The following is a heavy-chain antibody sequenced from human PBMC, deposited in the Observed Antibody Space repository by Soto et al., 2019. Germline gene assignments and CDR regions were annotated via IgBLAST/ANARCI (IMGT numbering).Heavy chain of an antibody. CDR2: SNGYNGKA. D-gene: IGHD3-16*01. Sequence: QVQLVQSVTELRKPGASVKLSCNASGYIFTKYYIAWVRQAPGPGIEWMGMSNGYNGKANYGQDFRGRVIMTTDTSTNTAYMDIRRLTSDDTGVYYCVRWDGFFGAGGVYWGQGTLVTVSS. J-gene: IGHJ4*02. V-gene: IGHV1-18*01. CDR1: GYIFTKYY. CDR3: VRWDGFFGAGGVY.